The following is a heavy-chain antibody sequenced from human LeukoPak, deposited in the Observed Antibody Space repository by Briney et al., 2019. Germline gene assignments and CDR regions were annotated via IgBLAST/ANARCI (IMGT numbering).Heavy chain of an antibody. CDR2: ISGSGGGT. J-gene: IGHJ3*02. CDR3: SKEVYFGSGSNDAFDI. CDR1: QFTFSSYA. Sequence: GGSLRLSCVASQFTFSSYAMSWVRQAPGKGLEWVSAISGSGGGTYYADSVKGRLTISRDNSKNTLYLQMNSLRAEDTAVYYCSKEVYFGSGSNDAFDIWGQGTMVTVSS. V-gene: IGHV3-23*01. D-gene: IGHD3-10*01.